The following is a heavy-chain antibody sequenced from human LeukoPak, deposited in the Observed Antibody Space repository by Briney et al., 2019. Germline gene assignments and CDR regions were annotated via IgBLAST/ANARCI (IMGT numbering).Heavy chain of an antibody. CDR1: GGSIRSGDFY. Sequence: SETLSLTCTVSGGSIRSGDFYWSWIRQPPGKGLEWIGYIYYSGSTNYNPSLKSRVTISVDTSKNQFSLKLSSVTAADTAVYYCASWYYYDSSGYINWGQGTTVTVSS. CDR3: ASWYYYDSSGYIN. CDR2: IYYSGST. V-gene: IGHV4-61*08. D-gene: IGHD3-22*01. J-gene: IGHJ3*01.